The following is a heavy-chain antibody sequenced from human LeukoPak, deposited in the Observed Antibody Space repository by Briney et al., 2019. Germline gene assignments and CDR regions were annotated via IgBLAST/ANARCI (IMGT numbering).Heavy chain of an antibody. CDR3: ARPDQYSSGWYDY. CDR1: GYTFTGYY. V-gene: IGHV1-2*02. CDR2: INPNSGGT. D-gene: IGHD6-19*01. Sequence: GASVKVSCKASGYTFTGYYMHWVRQAPGQGLEWMGWINPNSGGTNYAQKFQGRVTMTRDTSISTAYMELSRLRSDDTAVYYCARPDQYSSGWYDYWGQGTLVTVSS. J-gene: IGHJ4*02.